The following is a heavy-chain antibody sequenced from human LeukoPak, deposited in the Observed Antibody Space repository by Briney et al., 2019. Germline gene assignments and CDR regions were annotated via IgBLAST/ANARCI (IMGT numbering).Heavy chain of an antibody. CDR1: RFTFSTYA. J-gene: IGHJ5*02. D-gene: IGHD6-19*01. CDR3: ARAITIGGWYGPLDH. V-gene: IGHV3-23*01. Sequence: AGGSLRLSCAASRFTFSTYAMSWVRQAPGKGLEWVSGISGSGGTTYYAASVKGRFTISRDNSKNTLYLQMNSLRGQDTAVYFCARAITIGGWYGPLDHWGQGTLVTVSS. CDR2: ISGSGGTT.